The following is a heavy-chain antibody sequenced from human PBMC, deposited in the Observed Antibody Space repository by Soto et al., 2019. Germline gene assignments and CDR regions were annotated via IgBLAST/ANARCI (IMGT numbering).Heavy chain of an antibody. V-gene: IGHV4-39*01. D-gene: IGHD3-10*01. CDR3: ATITMVRGVIGD. Sequence: SETLSLTCTVSGGSISSSSYYWGWIRQPPGKGLEWIGSIYYSGSTYYNPSLKSRVTISVDTSKNQFSLNLSSVTAADTAVYYCATITMVRGVIGDWGQGTLVTVSS. CDR2: IYYSGST. CDR1: GGSISSSSYY. J-gene: IGHJ4*02.